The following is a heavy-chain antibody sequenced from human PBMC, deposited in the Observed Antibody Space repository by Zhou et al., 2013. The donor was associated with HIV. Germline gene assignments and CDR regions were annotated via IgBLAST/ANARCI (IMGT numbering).Heavy chain of an antibody. J-gene: IGHJ4*02. CDR1: GYTLTSYA. CDR3: ARGKYFDF. V-gene: IGHV1-18*01. CDR2: VSAYSGYT. Sequence: QVQLVQSGIEVKKPGASVTISCKAFGYTLTSYAVTWVRQAPGHGLEWMGWVSAYSGYTDYAQKFQDRVTMTTDIPTSTAYMEVRSLTYDDTAVYYCARGKYFDFWGQGTVVTVSS.